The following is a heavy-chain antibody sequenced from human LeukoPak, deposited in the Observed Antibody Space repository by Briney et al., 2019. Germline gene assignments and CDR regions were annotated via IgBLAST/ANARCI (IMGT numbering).Heavy chain of an antibody. J-gene: IGHJ4*02. CDR3: ARHTYCLGGSCYVDN. V-gene: IGHV4-38-2*01. CDR1: GYSINSGYY. Sequence: PSETLSLTCAVSGYSINSGYYWGWIRQPPGKGLEWIGSISQSGSTYYRASLKSRVTISMDTSKNKFYLKLRSVTAADTAVYYCARHTYCLGGSCYVDNWGQGTLVTVSS. CDR2: ISQSGST. D-gene: IGHD2-15*01.